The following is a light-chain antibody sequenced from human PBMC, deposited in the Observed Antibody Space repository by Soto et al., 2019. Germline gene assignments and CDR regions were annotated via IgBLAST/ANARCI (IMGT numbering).Light chain of an antibody. CDR1: TSNLGGNT. CDR3: AAWYDSLNAVV. J-gene: IGLJ2*01. V-gene: IGLV1-44*01. Sequence: QSVLTQPPSVSGTPGHKVSISCSGSTSNLGGNTVNWYQQLPGTAPQLLIYTNNQRPSVVPDRFSGSKSGTSAYLANSVLWSEDEADFYCAAWYDSLNAVVFGGGTKLTVL. CDR2: TNN.